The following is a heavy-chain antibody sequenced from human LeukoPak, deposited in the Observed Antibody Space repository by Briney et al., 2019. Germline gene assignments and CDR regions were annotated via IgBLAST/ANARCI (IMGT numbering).Heavy chain of an antibody. J-gene: IGHJ4*02. CDR3: AKSRSGSANWALQVFDN. CDR1: GFTVSSNY. CDR2: IYSGGST. D-gene: IGHD1-1*01. Sequence: GGSLRLSCAASGFTVSSNYMSWVRQAPGKGLEWVSVIYSGGSTYYADSVKGRFTISRDNSKNTLYLQMNSLRAEDTAVYFCAKSRSGSANWALQVFDNWGQGALVTVSS. V-gene: IGHV3-53*01.